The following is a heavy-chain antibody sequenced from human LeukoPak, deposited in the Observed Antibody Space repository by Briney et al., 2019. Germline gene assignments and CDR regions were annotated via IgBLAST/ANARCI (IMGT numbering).Heavy chain of an antibody. D-gene: IGHD1-7*01. Sequence: PGGSLRLSCAASGFTFSSYWMSWVRQAPGKGLEWVANIKQDGSEKYYVDSVKGRFTISRDNAKNSLYLQMNSLRAEDTAVYYCARDRMWNYGRGYYYYYYYMDVWGKGTTVTVSS. CDR1: GFTFSSYW. CDR2: IKQDGSEK. V-gene: IGHV3-7*01. J-gene: IGHJ6*03. CDR3: ARDRMWNYGRGYYYYYYYMDV.